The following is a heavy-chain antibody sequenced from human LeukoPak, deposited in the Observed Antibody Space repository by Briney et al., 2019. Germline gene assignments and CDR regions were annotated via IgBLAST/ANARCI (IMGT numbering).Heavy chain of an antibody. Sequence: GGSLRSSCAASGFTFSSYSINWVGQAPGKGLEGVSSISSSSSYIYYADSVKGRFTISRDNAKNSLYLQMNSLRAEDTAVYYCARGGDILTGYYTDYWGQGTLVTVSS. CDR2: ISSSSSYI. D-gene: IGHD3-9*01. CDR3: ARGGDILTGYYTDY. CDR1: GFTFSSYS. V-gene: IGHV3-21*01. J-gene: IGHJ4*02.